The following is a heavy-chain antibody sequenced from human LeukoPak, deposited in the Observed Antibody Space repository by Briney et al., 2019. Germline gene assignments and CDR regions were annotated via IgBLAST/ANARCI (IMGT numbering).Heavy chain of an antibody. CDR2: IYNGVTT. D-gene: IGHD4-17*01. CDR1: GLTVSTNY. Sequence: GGSPRLSCAASGLTVSTNYMNWVRQAPGKGLEWVSVIYNGVTTHYADSVKGRFTSSSDNSKNTVYLQMNRLRAEDTAIYYCILTTVTTSAEYWGQGTLVTVSS. V-gene: IGHV3-53*01. CDR3: ILTTVTTSAEY. J-gene: IGHJ4*02.